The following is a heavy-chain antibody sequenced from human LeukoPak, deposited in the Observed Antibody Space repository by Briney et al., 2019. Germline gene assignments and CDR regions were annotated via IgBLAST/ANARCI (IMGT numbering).Heavy chain of an antibody. CDR1: GYTFTGYY. D-gene: IGHD3-22*01. CDR2: INPNSGGT. J-gene: IGHJ5*02. V-gene: IGHV1-2*02. Sequence: ASVKVSCKASGYTFTGYYMHWVRQAPGQGLEWMGWINPNSGGTNYAQKFQGRVTMTRDTSTSTAYMELSRLRSDDTAVYYCAREALRYYYDSSGFDPWGQGTLVTVSS. CDR3: AREALRYYYDSSGFDP.